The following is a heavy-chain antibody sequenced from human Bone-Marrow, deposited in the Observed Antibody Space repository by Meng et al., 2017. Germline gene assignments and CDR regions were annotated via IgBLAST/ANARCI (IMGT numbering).Heavy chain of an antibody. Sequence: GGSLRLSCAASGFTFSSYAMNWVRQAPGKGLEWVSLISVSGGNTYYADSVKGRFTISRDNSKNTLYLQMNSLRAEDTAVYYCATKTTELDNWGQGTQVTGSS. CDR1: GFTFSSYA. CDR2: ISVSGGNT. CDR3: ATKTTELDN. V-gene: IGHV3-23*01. J-gene: IGHJ4*02. D-gene: IGHD1-1*01.